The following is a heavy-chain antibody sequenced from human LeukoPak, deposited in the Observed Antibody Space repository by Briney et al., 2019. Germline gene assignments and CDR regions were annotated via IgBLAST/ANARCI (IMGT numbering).Heavy chain of an antibody. V-gene: IGHV3-7*01. J-gene: IGHJ4*02. Sequence: GGSLRLSCAASGFRFNTYWMSWVRQAPGKGLEWVANIEQDGNEKYYADSVKGRFTISRDNGKNSLDLQMNSLRADDTAVYYCAKPTGYDSSGSSAPFDYWGQGTLVTVSS. CDR1: GFRFNTYW. D-gene: IGHD3-22*01. CDR2: IEQDGNEK. CDR3: AKPTGYDSSGSSAPFDY.